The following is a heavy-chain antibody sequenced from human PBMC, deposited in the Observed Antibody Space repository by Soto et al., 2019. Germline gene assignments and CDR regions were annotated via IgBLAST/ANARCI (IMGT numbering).Heavy chain of an antibody. D-gene: IGHD2-15*01. CDR1: GFTFSSYG. CDR3: ARAGYCSGGSCYPHYYYYGIDV. CDR2: IWYDGSNK. J-gene: IGHJ6*02. Sequence: QVQLVESGGGVVQPGRSLRLSCAASGFTFSSYGMHWVRQAPGKGLEWVAVIWYDGSNKYYADSVKGRFTISRDNSKNTLYLQMNSLRAEDTAVYYCARAGYCSGGSCYPHYYYYGIDVWGQGTTVTVSS. V-gene: IGHV3-33*01.